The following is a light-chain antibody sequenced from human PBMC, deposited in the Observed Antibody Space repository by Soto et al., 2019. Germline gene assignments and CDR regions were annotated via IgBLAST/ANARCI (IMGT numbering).Light chain of an antibody. CDR1: SSNIGSNA. V-gene: IGLV1-44*01. CDR3: AAWDDSLIWV. J-gene: IGLJ3*02. Sequence: QSVLTQPPSASGTPGQRVTISCSGSSSNIGSNAVNWYQQLAGTAPKLLIYSNNQRPSGVPDRFSGSKSGTSASLAISGLQSEDEADYYCAAWDDSLIWVFGGGTKVTVL. CDR2: SNN.